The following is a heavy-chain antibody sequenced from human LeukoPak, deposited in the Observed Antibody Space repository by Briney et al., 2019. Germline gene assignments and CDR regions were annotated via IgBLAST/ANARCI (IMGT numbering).Heavy chain of an antibody. V-gene: IGHV3-30*02. CDR2: IWYDGSKQ. D-gene: IGHD3-22*01. CDR1: GFTFSSYG. Sequence: GGFLRLSCAASGFTFSSYGMHWVRQAPGKGLEWVAFIWYDGSKQYYADSVKGRFTISRDNSKNMLYLQMNSLRAEDTAVYYCAKDLALYYYDSSGPDYWGQGTLVTVSS. CDR3: AKDLALYYYDSSGPDY. J-gene: IGHJ4*02.